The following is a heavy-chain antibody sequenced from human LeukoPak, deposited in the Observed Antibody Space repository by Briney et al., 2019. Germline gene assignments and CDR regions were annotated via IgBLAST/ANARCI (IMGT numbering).Heavy chain of an antibody. CDR1: GFTFSGSA. V-gene: IGHV3-73*01. J-gene: IGHJ4*02. D-gene: IGHD2-15*01. CDR2: IRSKANNYAT. CDR3: TVNYCSGGSCYML. Sequence: PGGSLRLSCAASGFTFSGSAMHWVRRASGKGLEWVGRIRSKANNYATTYAASVKGKFTISRDDSKNTAYLQMNSLKTEDTAVYYCTVNYCSGGSCYMLWGQGTLVTVSS.